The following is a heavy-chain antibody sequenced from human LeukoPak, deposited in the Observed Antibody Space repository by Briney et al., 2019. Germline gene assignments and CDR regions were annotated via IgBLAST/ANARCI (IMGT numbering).Heavy chain of an antibody. CDR2: INPSGGST. Sequence: ASVKVSCKASGYTFTSYHMHWVRQAPGQGLEWMGIINPSGGSTSYAQKFQGRVTMTRDTSTSTVYMELSSLRSEDTAVYYCARDLHCSGGSCPPDPYYFDYWGQGTLVTVSS. V-gene: IGHV1-46*01. CDR3: ARDLHCSGGSCPPDPYYFDY. J-gene: IGHJ4*02. CDR1: GYTFTSYH. D-gene: IGHD2-15*01.